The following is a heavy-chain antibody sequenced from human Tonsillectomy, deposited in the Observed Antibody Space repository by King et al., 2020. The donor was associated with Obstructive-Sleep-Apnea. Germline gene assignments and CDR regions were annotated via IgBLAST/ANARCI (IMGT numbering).Heavy chain of an antibody. CDR3: AKEKWGESFPGHDAFDM. J-gene: IGHJ3*02. CDR1: GFTFSDYA. V-gene: IGHV3-23*04. Sequence: VQLVESGEGLVPPGGSLRLSCVTSGFTFSDYAMNWVRQTPGKGLEWVSAVSRGGDKTYYADSVKGRFTISRDNSENTVYLQMNSVRAEDTAVYYCAKEKWGESFPGHDAFDMWGQGTMVSVSS. CDR2: VSRGGDKT. D-gene: IGHD1-26*01.